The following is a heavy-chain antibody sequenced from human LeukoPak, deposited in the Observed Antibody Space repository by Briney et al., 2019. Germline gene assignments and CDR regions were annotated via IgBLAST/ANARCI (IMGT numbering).Heavy chain of an antibody. V-gene: IGHV3-23*01. D-gene: IGHD4-17*01. Sequence: GGSLRLSCAASGFTFSSYTMTWVRQAPGKGLEWVSAISNSGGSTYYADSVKGRFTISRDNSKNTLYLQMNSLRAEDPAIYYCARPDYCDFFWGQGTLVTVSS. CDR1: GFTFSSYT. J-gene: IGHJ1*01. CDR3: ARPDYCDFF. CDR2: ISNSGGST.